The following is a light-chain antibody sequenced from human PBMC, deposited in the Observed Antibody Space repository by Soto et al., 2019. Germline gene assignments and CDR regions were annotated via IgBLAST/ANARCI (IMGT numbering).Light chain of an antibody. Sequence: DIVMTQSPLSLPVTPGEAASISCRSSESLLFTNGHNYLDWYVQKPGQSPQLLIYLGSHRAPGGPDRFGGSGSGTDFTLKISRVEAEDVGFYYCMQGVETPFTFGPGTKVDIK. J-gene: IGKJ3*01. V-gene: IGKV2-28*01. CDR3: MQGVETPFT. CDR2: LGS. CDR1: ESLLFTNGHNY.